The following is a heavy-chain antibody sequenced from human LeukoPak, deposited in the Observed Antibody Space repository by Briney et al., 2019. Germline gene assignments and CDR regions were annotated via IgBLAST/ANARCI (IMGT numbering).Heavy chain of an antibody. CDR2: ISWNSGSI. CDR1: GFTFDDYA. V-gene: IGHV3-9*01. D-gene: IGHD3-10*01. J-gene: IGHJ6*02. CDR3: ARDSRSSKYGSGPGSSGMDV. Sequence: GGSLRLSCAASGFTFDDYAMHWVRQAPGKGLEWVSGISWNSGSIGYADSVKGRFTISRDNAKNSLYLQMNSLRAEDTAVYYCARDSRSSKYGSGPGSSGMDVWGQGTTVTVSS.